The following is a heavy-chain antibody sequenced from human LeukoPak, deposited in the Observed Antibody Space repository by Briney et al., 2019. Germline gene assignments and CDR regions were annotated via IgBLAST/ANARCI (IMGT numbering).Heavy chain of an antibody. D-gene: IGHD3-16*01. CDR3: AKNRGDVTSARVGCDY. V-gene: IGHV3-23*01. CDR2: ISGSGGSS. Sequence: GGSLRLSCAASGFTFSNYAMSWARQAPGKGLEWVSVISGSGGSSYYADSVKGRFTISRDNPRNTLYLQMNTLRAEDTAVYYCAKNRGDVTSARVGCDYWGQGALVTVSS. J-gene: IGHJ4*02. CDR1: GFTFSNYA.